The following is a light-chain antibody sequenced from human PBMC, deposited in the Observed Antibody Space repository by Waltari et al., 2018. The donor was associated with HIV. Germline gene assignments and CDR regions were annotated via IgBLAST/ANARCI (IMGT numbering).Light chain of an antibody. CDR2: EVS. Sequence: QSALTQPASVSGSLGQSITISCTGTSSDVGDYNYVSWYQQHPGKAPKVMIFEVSNRPSGVSHRVSGSKSGNTASLTISGVQPEDEADYYCSSYTTTNSHVVFGGGTKLTVL. V-gene: IGLV2-14*01. CDR3: SSYTTTNSHVV. J-gene: IGLJ2*01. CDR1: SSDVGDYNY.